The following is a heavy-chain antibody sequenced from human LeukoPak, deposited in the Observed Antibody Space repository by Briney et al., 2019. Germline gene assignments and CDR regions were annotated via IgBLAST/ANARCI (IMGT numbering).Heavy chain of an antibody. V-gene: IGHV3-74*01. CDR3: ARGFFNYYGSGSYDY. Sequence: GGPLRLSCAASGFTFSSYWMHWVRQAPGKGLVWVSRINSDGSSTSYADSVKGRFTISRDNAKNTLYLQMNSLRAEDTAVYYCARGFFNYYGSGSYDYWGQGTLVTVSS. D-gene: IGHD3-10*01. J-gene: IGHJ4*02. CDR1: GFTFSSYW. CDR2: INSDGSST.